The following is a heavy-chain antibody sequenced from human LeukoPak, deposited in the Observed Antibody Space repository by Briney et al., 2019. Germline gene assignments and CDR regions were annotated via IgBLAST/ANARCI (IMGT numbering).Heavy chain of an antibody. CDR2: INHSGST. D-gene: IGHD5-18*01. CDR1: GDSISDYY. V-gene: IGHV4-34*01. Sequence: SETLSLTCTISGDSISDYYWNWIRQPPGKGLEWIGEINHSGSTNYNPSLKSRVTISVDTSKNQFSLKLSSVTAADTAVYYCAREPRGYSLMGDAFDIWGQGTMVTVSS. J-gene: IGHJ3*02. CDR3: AREPRGYSLMGDAFDI.